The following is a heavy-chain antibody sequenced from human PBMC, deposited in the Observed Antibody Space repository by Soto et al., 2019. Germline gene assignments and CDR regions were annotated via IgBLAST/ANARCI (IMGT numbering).Heavy chain of an antibody. CDR1: GDSVSNNSVA. D-gene: IGHD3-10*01. J-gene: IGHJ4*02. CDR3: ARTLRGRGVKYFDD. CDR2: TYYRSKWHY. V-gene: IGHV6-1*01. Sequence: SKTLSRTCVISGDSVSNNSVAWNWVRQSPSRGLEWLGRTYYRSKWHYDYAPSVRSRITINPDTSKNHFSLQLNSVSPEDAAVYYCARTLRGRGVKYFDDWGQGTLVTVSS.